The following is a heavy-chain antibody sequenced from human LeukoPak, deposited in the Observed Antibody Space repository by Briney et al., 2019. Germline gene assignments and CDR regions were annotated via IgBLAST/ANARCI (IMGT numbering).Heavy chain of an antibody. J-gene: IGHJ6*02. CDR3: AGARITMVRGVIYYYYGMDV. CDR1: GGSISSGGYS. V-gene: IGHV4-30-2*01. D-gene: IGHD3-10*01. Sequence: SETLSLTCAVSGGSISSGGYSWSWIRQPPGKGLEWIGYIYHSGSTYYNPSLKSRVTTSVDRSKNQFSLKLSSVTAADTAVYYCAGARITMVRGVIYYYYGMDVWGQGTTVTVSS. CDR2: IYHSGST.